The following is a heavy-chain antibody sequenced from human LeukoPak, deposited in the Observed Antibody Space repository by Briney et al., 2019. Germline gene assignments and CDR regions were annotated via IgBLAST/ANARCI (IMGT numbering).Heavy chain of an antibody. CDR3: ARDKNVLLWFGESPSRYGMDV. Sequence: GGSLRLSCAASGFTFSSYSMNWVRQAPGKGLEWVSSISSSSSYIYYADSVKGRFTISRDNAKNSLYLQMNSLRAEDTAVYYRARDKNVLLWFGESPSRYGMDVWGQGTTVTVSS. J-gene: IGHJ6*02. CDR2: ISSSSSYI. V-gene: IGHV3-21*01. CDR1: GFTFSSYS. D-gene: IGHD3-10*01.